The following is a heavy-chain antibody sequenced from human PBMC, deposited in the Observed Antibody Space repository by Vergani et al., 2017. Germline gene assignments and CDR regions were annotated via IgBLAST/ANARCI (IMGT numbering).Heavy chain of an antibody. Sequence: QVQLVESAGGLVQPGGSLSFSCAASGSTFSNFGMHWIRQAPGKGMEWLAFIGKDGINTRYRDAVKGRFTVSRDNSKDILYLQMDSLRSEDTALDYCAKYLRDSTDRLPDSWGPGTLVIVSS. CDR1: GSTFSNFG. CDR2: IGKDGINT. D-gene: IGHD2-21*02. CDR3: AKYLRDSTDRLPDS. V-gene: IGHV3-30*02. J-gene: IGHJ4*02.